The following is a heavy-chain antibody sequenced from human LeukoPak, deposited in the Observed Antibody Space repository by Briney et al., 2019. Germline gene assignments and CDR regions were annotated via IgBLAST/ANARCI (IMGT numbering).Heavy chain of an antibody. CDR1: GFTFSSYS. V-gene: IGHV3-21*01. Sequence: GGSLRLSCAASGFTFSSYSMNWVRQAPGKGLEWVSSISSSSSYIYYADSVKGRFTISRDNAKNSLYLQMNSLRAEDTAVYYCARDSDFVVVVAVLWYGMDVWGQGTTVTVSS. J-gene: IGHJ6*02. CDR2: ISSSSSYI. D-gene: IGHD2-15*01. CDR3: ARDSDFVVVVAVLWYGMDV.